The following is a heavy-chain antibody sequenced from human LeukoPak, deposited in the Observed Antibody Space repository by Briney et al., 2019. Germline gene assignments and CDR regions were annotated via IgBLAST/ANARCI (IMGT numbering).Heavy chain of an antibody. J-gene: IGHJ3*02. Sequence: GGSLRLSCAPSGFTFSNYAFSWVRQAPGKGLEWVSDISDTGGSTNYVGSAKGRFTTSRDNSKNTLHLHMNSLRVEDTAVYYCARKGNGALDIWGQGTMVTVSS. D-gene: IGHD1-1*01. CDR1: GFTFSNYA. V-gene: IGHV3-23*01. CDR2: ISDTGGST. CDR3: ARKGNGALDI.